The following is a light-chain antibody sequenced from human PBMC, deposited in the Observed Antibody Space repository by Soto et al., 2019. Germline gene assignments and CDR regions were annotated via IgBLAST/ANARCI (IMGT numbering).Light chain of an antibody. Sequence: EIVMTQSPVTLSVSPGERATLFCRASQSVSRLAWYQRKAGQAPRLLIYGASTRATGVPARFSGSGSGTEFTLTISSLQSEDYAVYYCQQLKDWPRTFGQGTKVEIK. CDR2: GAS. CDR1: QSVSR. V-gene: IGKV3-15*01. J-gene: IGKJ1*01. CDR3: QQLKDWPRT.